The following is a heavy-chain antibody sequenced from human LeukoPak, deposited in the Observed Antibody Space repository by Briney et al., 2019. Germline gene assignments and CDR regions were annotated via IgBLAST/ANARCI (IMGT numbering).Heavy chain of an antibody. CDR1: GYTFTGYY. V-gene: IGHV1-2*02. J-gene: IGHJ5*02. CDR2: INPNSGGT. CDR3: AREKAAAGTNWFDP. Sequence: ASVKVSCKASGYTFTGYYMYWVRQAPGQGLEWMGWINPNSGGTNYAQKFQGRVTMTRDTSISTAYMELSRLRSDDTAVYYCAREKAAAGTNWFDPWGQGTLVTVSS. D-gene: IGHD6-13*01.